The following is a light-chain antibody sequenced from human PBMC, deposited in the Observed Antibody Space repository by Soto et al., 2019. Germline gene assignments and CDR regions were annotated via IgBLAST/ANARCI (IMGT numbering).Light chain of an antibody. Sequence: EIFLTQSPATLSSSPGERATLSGRASQSVSSSYFAWYQQKPGEAPSLLFYGASSRATGIPDRFSGSASGTDFTLTISRLEPEDFAMYYCQQYGYSPWTFGQGTKVEIK. CDR3: QQYGYSPWT. J-gene: IGKJ1*01. CDR1: QSVSSSY. V-gene: IGKV3-20*01. CDR2: GAS.